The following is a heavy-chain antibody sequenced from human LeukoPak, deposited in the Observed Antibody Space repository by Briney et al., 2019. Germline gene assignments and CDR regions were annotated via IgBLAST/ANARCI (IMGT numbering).Heavy chain of an antibody. J-gene: IGHJ4*02. CDR3: TRAFRGYGGNPHY. CDR2: IRSKAYGGTT. D-gene: IGHD4-23*01. V-gene: IGHV3-49*04. CDR1: GFTFGDYA. Sequence: GGSLRLSCTASGFTFGDYAMSWVRQAPGKGLEWVGFIRSKAYGGTTEYAASVKGRFTISRDDSKSIAYLQMNSLKTEDTAVYYCTRAFRGYGGNPHYWGQGTLVTVS.